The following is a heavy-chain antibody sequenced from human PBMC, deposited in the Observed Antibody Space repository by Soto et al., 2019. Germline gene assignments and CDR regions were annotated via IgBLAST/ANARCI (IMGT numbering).Heavy chain of an antibody. J-gene: IGHJ6*02. CDR3: TTGSVEGV. CDR2: IKRKIDGEAT. CDR1: GFSFSNAW. V-gene: IGHV3-15*07. Sequence: EVQLVESGGGLVKPGGSLRLSCAASGFSFSNAWMNRVHQAPGKGLEWVGRIKRKIDGEATDYAGPVKGRFTVFRDDSKSALYLQMNSLKGDDTAVYYCTTGSVEGVWGQGTTVTVS. D-gene: IGHD2-15*01.